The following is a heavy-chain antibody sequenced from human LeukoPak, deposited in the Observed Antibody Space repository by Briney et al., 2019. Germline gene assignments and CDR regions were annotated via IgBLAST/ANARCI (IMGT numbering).Heavy chain of an antibody. Sequence: GESLKISCKGSGYSFTSYWIGWVRQMPGKGLEWMGIIYPGDSDTRYSPSFQGQVTISADKSISTAYLQWSSLKASDTAMYYCARRYNWNDGYYYYGLDVWGQGTTVTVSS. CDR2: IYPGDSDT. CDR3: ARRYNWNDGYYYYGLDV. D-gene: IGHD1-20*01. J-gene: IGHJ6*02. CDR1: GYSFTSYW. V-gene: IGHV5-51*01.